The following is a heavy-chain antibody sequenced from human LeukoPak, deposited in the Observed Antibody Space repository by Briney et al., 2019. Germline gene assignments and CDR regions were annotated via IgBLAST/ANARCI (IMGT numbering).Heavy chain of an antibody. J-gene: IGHJ4*02. CDR1: GFTFSSYG. Sequence: PGGSLRLSCAASGFTFSSYGMHWVRQAPGKGLEWVAVIWYDGSNKYYADSVKGRFTISRDNSKNTLYLQMNSLRAEDTAVYYCARDGPVVVPAAPRPPQGDLDYWGQGTLVTVSS. V-gene: IGHV3-33*01. D-gene: IGHD2-2*01. CDR3: ARDGPVVVPAAPRPPQGDLDY. CDR2: IWYDGSNK.